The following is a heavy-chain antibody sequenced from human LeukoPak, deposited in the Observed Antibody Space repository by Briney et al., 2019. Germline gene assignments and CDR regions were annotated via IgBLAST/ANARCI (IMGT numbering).Heavy chain of an antibody. CDR1: GGSISSYY. V-gene: IGHV4-59*08. CDR2: IYYSGST. D-gene: IGHD3-3*01. Sequence: PSETLSLTCTVSGGSISSYYWSWIGQPPGKGLEWIGYIYYSGSTNYNPSLKSRVTITVDTSKNQFSVTLSSVTAADTAVYYCARHWNDFWSGYYYFDYWGQGTLVTVSS. CDR3: ARHWNDFWSGYYYFDY. J-gene: IGHJ4*02.